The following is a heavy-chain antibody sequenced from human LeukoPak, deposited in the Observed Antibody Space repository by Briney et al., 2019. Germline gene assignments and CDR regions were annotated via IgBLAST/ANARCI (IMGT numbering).Heavy chain of an antibody. D-gene: IGHD3-22*01. CDR1: GYTLTEIS. CDR3: ATPRVNYYYDSTGYGFDH. V-gene: IGHV1-24*01. Sequence: ASVKVSCKVSGYTLTEISMHWVRQAPGKGLEWVGGFDSGDGETIYAQEFQGRISMTEDTSTETAYMELNSLRSEDTAVYYCATPRVNYYYDSTGYGFDHWGQGTLVTVSS. J-gene: IGHJ5*02. CDR2: FDSGDGET.